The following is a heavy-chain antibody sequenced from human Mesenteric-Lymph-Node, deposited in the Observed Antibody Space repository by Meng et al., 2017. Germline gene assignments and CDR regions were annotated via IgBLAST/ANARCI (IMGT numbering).Heavy chain of an antibody. CDR1: GFTFSSYW. CDR2: INSDGSST. V-gene: IGHV3-74*01. CDR3: ARGRNIDM. Sequence: GESLKISCAASGFTFSSYWMHWVRQAPGKGLVWVSRINSDGSSTNYADSVKGRFTISRDNAKNTVFLQMNSLRAEDTAVYYCARGRNIDMWGQGTMVTVSS. J-gene: IGHJ3*02.